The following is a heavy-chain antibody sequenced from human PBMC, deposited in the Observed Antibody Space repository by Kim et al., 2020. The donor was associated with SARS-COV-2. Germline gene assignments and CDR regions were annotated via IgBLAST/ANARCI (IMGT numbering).Heavy chain of an antibody. V-gene: IGHV3-21*01. J-gene: IGHJ4*02. D-gene: IGHD6-19*01. Sequence: AGSVKGQLTIPRDNAKNSLYLQMNSLRAEDTAVYYCARDEEAVAGANFDYWGQGTLVTVSS. CDR3: ARDEEAVAGANFDY.